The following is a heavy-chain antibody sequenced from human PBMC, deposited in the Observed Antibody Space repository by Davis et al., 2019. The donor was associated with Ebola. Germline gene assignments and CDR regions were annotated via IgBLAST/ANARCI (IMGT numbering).Heavy chain of an antibody. D-gene: IGHD2-2*01. CDR1: GFTFSRDW. CDR2: IKQDGSEK. Sequence: PGGSLRLSCVGSGFTFSRDWMTWLRQPPGKGLEWVANIKQDGSEKYYVDSVKGRFTISRDNAKNSLFLQMNSLRVEDTAMYYCAGDGVAAASDYWGQGTMATVSS. J-gene: IGHJ4*02. CDR3: AGDGVAAASDY. V-gene: IGHV3-7*01.